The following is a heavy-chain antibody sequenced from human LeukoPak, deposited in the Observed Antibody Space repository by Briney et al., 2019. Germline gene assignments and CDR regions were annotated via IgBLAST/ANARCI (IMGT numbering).Heavy chain of an antibody. D-gene: IGHD5-24*01. J-gene: IGHJ4*02. CDR1: GFILSSHG. CDR2: VSFRGGT. V-gene: IGHV3-23*01. Sequence: GGSLRLSCAASGFILSSHGMSWVRQVPGKRLEWVSTVSFRGGTYYTDSVKGRFSTSRDNSKNTLLLQMNSLRAEDTAVYYCTRAGPRRDGYNSDYWGQGTLVTVSS. CDR3: TRAGPRRDGYNSDY.